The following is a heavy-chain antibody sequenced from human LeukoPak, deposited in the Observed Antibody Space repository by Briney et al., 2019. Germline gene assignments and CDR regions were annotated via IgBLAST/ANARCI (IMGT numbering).Heavy chain of an antibody. D-gene: IGHD5-24*01. CDR1: GFTFSSSP. CDR3: ARLAGDGLPLFDD. J-gene: IGHJ4*02. CDR2: FYSGGST. Sequence: GGSLRLSCAASGFTFSSSPMTWVRQAPGKGLEWVSVFYSGGSTYYADSVKGRFIISRDTSRNTLDLQMTSLRAEDTAVYYCARLAGDGLPLFDDWGQGTLVTVSS. V-gene: IGHV3-66*04.